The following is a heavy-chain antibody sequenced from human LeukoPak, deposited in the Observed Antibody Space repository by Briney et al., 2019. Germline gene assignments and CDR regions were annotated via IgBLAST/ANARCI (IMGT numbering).Heavy chain of an antibody. J-gene: IGHJ4*02. CDR3: ARGSLGSSWFPEDY. Sequence: GASVKVSCKASGYTFTGYYMHWVRQAPGQGLEWMGWINPNSGGTNYAQKFQGWVTMTRDTSISTAYMELSRLRSDDTAVYYCARGSLGSSWFPEDYWGQGTLVTVSS. CDR1: GYTFTGYY. D-gene: IGHD6-13*01. V-gene: IGHV1-2*04. CDR2: INPNSGGT.